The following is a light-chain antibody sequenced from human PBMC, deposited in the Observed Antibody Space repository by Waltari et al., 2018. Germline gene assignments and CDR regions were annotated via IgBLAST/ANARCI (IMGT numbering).Light chain of an antibody. J-gene: IGKJ4*01. CDR1: QGISGY. CDR3: QHVYSYPVT. V-gene: IGKV1-9*01. Sequence: DIQLTQSPSFLSASVGARVTFTCRASQGISGYLAWYQKKQNKAPKLLIDGASTLQSGVPSRFSGGKSGTEFTLTISSLQPEDFATYFCQHVYSYPVTFGGGTTV. CDR2: GAS.